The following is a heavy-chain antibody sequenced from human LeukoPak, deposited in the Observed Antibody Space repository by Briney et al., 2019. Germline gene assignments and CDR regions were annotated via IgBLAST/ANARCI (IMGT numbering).Heavy chain of an antibody. D-gene: IGHD5-24*01. CDR2: IYYSGST. J-gene: IGHJ4*02. CDR1: GGSISSYY. CDR3: AGLIEMATIGY. Sequence: SETLSLTCTVSGGSISSYYWSWIRHPPGKGLEWIGYIYYSGSTNYNPSLKSRVTISVDTSKNQFSLKLSPVTAADTAVYYCAGLIEMATIGYWGQGTLVTVSS. V-gene: IGHV4-59*08.